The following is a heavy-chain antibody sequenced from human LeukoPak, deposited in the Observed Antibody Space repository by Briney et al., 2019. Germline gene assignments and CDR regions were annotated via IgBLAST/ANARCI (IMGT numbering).Heavy chain of an antibody. V-gene: IGHV3-23*01. Sequence: GGSLRLSCAASGFTFSSYAMSWVRQAPGKGLEWVSAISGSGGSTYYADSVKGRFTISRDNSKNTLYLQMNSLRAEDTAVYYCAKDPKKQQPYYYYMDVWGKGTTVTVSS. D-gene: IGHD6-13*01. CDR3: AKDPKKQQPYYYYMDV. CDR2: ISGSGGST. J-gene: IGHJ6*03. CDR1: GFTFSSYA.